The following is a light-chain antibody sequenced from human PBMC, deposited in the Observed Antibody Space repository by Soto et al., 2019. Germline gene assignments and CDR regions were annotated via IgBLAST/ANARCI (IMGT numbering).Light chain of an antibody. Sequence: QSALTQPASVSGSPGQSITISCTGTSSDVGGYNSVSWYQQHPGKAPKLMIYDVSNRPSGVSNRFSGSKSGNTASLTISGLQAEDEDYYNCSSYTDSRTVVFGGGTKLTVL. CDR1: SSDVGGYNS. V-gene: IGLV2-14*01. CDR2: DVS. J-gene: IGLJ2*01. CDR3: SSYTDSRTVV.